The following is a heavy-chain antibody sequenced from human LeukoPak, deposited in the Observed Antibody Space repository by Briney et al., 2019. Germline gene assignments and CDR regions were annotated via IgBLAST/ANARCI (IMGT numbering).Heavy chain of an antibody. V-gene: IGHV3-30*03. CDR3: ARSIAVAGA. D-gene: IGHD6-19*01. CDR1: GFTFSSYG. J-gene: IGHJ5*02. CDR2: ISYDGSNK. Sequence: GRSLRLFCAASGFTFSSYGMHWVRQAPGKGLEWVAVISYDGSNKYYADSVKGRFTISRDNSKNTLYLQMNSLRAEDTAVYCCARSIAVAGAWGQGTLVTVSS.